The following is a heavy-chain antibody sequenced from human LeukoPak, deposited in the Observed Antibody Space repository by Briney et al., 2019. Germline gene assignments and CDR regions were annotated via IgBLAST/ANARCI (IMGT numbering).Heavy chain of an antibody. V-gene: IGHV1-18*04. CDR1: GYTFTSYG. D-gene: IGHD2-15*01. Sequence: ASVKVSCKASGYTFTSYGISWVRQAPGQGLEWMGWIGAYNGNTNYAQKFQGRVTITADESTSTAYMELSSLRSEDTAVYYCARERDCSGGSCYEYWGQGTLVTVSS. CDR2: IGAYNGNT. J-gene: IGHJ4*02. CDR3: ARERDCSGGSCYEY.